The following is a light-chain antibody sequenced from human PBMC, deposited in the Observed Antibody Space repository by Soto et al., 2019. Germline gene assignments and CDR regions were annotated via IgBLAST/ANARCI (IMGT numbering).Light chain of an antibody. CDR1: SSDVGSYNL. CDR2: EGS. CDR3: CSYAGSSTYV. Sequence: QSALAQHASVSGCPGQSITISCTGTSSDVGSYNLVSWYQQHPGKAPKLMIYEGSKRPSGVSNRFSGSKSGNTASLTISGLQAEDEADYYCCSYAGSSTYVFGTGTKVTVL. V-gene: IGLV2-23*01. J-gene: IGLJ1*01.